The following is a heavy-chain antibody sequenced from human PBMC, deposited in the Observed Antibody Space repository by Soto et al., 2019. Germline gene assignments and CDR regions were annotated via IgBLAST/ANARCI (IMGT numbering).Heavy chain of an antibody. Sequence: QVQLVQSGAEVKKPGSSVKVSCKASGGTFSSYAISWVRQAPGQGLEWMGGIIPIFGTANYAQKFQGRVTVTADESTSTAYRERSSLRSEDTAVYYCARSNWNSDIYWYFDLWGRGTLVTVSS. CDR2: IIPIFGTA. CDR1: GGTFSSYA. V-gene: IGHV1-69*12. J-gene: IGHJ2*01. CDR3: ARSNWNSDIYWYFDL. D-gene: IGHD1-20*01.